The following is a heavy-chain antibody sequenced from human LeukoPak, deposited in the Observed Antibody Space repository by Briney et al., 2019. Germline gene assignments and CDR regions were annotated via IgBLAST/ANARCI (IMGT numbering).Heavy chain of an antibody. Sequence: GGSLRLSCAASGFTFSSYGMSWVRQAPGKGLEWVSAISDSGGSTYYADSVKGRFSISRDNSKNTLYLQMNSLRAEDTAVYYCAKDLGERDATTYYFDYWGQGSLVTVSS. CDR2: ISDSGGST. D-gene: IGHD1-1*01. J-gene: IGHJ4*02. V-gene: IGHV3-23*01. CDR1: GFTFSSYG. CDR3: AKDLGERDATTYYFDY.